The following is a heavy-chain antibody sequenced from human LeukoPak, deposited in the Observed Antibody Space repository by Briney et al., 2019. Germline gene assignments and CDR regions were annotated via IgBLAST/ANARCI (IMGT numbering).Heavy chain of an antibody. CDR2: IYYSGNT. CDR1: GGSISSSTYY. J-gene: IGHJ3*02. Sequence: PSETLSLTCTVSGGSISSSTYYWGWIRQPPGKGLEWIGSIYYSGNTYYNPSLKSRVTISVDMSKNQLSLQLSSVTAADTAVYYCARMGPKLGRQVRDALDIWGQGTLVTVSS. D-gene: IGHD1-1*01. CDR3: ARMGPKLGRQVRDALDI. V-gene: IGHV4-39*01.